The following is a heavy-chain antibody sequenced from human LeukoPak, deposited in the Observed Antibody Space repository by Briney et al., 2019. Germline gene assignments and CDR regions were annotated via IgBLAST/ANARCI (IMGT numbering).Heavy chain of an antibody. V-gene: IGHV3-48*01. CDR1: GFTFSSYS. D-gene: IGHD2-15*01. J-gene: IGHJ5*02. CDR3: ARGRSGRAYNWFDP. Sequence: GGSLRLSCAASGFTFSSYSMNWVRQAPGKGLEWVSYISSSSSTIYYADSVKGRFTISRDNAKNSLYLQMNSLRAEDTAVYYCARGRSGRAYNWFDPWGQGTLVTVSS. CDR2: ISSSSSTI.